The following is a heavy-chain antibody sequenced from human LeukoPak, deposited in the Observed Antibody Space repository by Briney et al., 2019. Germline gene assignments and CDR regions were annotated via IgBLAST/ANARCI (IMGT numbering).Heavy chain of an antibody. V-gene: IGHV3-7*01. J-gene: IGHJ3*02. CDR2: INQDGSEK. CDR1: GFTFSRYW. CDR3: ARVDSSGSDAFDI. D-gene: IGHD3-22*01. Sequence: GGSLRLSCAASGFTFSRYWMSWVRQAPGKGLEWVANINQDGSEKYYVDSVKGRFTISRDNAKNSLYLQMNSLRAEDTAVYYCARVDSSGSDAFDIWGQGTMVTVSS.